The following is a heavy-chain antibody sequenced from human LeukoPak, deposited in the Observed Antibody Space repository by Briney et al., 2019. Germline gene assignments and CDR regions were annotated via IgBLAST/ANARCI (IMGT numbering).Heavy chain of an antibody. CDR3: AKESDSSGYYQGGAFDI. V-gene: IGHV3-23*01. D-gene: IGHD3-22*01. Sequence: GGSLRLSCASSGFTFSSYAMSWVRQAPGKGLEWVSAVSGSGGSTYYADSVKGRFTISRDNSKNTLYLQMNSLRAEDTAVYYCAKESDSSGYYQGGAFDIWGQGTMVTVSS. J-gene: IGHJ3*02. CDR2: VSGSGGST. CDR1: GFTFSSYA.